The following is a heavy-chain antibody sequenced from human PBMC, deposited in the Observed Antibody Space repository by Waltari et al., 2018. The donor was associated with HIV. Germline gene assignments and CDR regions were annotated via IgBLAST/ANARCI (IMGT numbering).Heavy chain of an antibody. J-gene: IGHJ1*01. CDR3: ARGGGHQLLVGEYFHH. Sequence: QVQLQESGPGLVKPSQTLSLTCTVAGGAISSGDYYWSWIRQPAGKGLEWIGRGHTSGSTNYNPSVKSRVTISVDTSQNQFSLKINSVTAADTAVYYCARGGGHQLLVGEYFHHWGQGTLVTVSS. CDR1: GGAISSGDYY. D-gene: IGHD3-10*01. V-gene: IGHV4-61*02. CDR2: GHTSGST.